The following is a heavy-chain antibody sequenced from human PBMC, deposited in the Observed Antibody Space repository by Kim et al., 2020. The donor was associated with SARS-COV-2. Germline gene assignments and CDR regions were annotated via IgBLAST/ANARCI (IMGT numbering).Heavy chain of an antibody. D-gene: IGHD6-13*01. V-gene: IGHV3-23*03. J-gene: IGHJ4*02. Sequence: GGSLRLSCAASGFTFSSYAMSWVRQAPGKGLEWVSVIYSGGSSTYYADSVKGRFTISRDNSKNTLYLQMNILRAEDTAVYYCAKATSPAAGPTHFDYWGQGTLVTVSS. CDR2: IYSGGSST. CDR3: AKATSPAAGPTHFDY. CDR1: GFTFSSYA.